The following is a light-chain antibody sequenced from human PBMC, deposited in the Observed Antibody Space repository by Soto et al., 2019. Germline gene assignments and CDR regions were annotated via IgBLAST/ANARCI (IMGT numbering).Light chain of an antibody. V-gene: IGLV2-11*01. CDR1: SSDVGANNY. Sequence: QSALTQPRSVPGSPGQSVTISCTGTSSDVGANNYVSWYQQHPGKAPKLMIFDVTKRPSGVPDRFSGSKSGNTASLTISGLQAEDEADYYCCSSAVSHTYVFGTGTKVTVL. CDR3: CSSAVSHTYV. J-gene: IGLJ1*01. CDR2: DVT.